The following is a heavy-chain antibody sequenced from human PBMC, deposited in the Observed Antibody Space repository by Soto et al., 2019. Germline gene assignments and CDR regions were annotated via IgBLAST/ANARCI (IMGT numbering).Heavy chain of an antibody. Sequence: ASVKVSCKASGYTFTSYGISWVRQAPGQGLEWMGWISAYNGNTNYAQKLQGRVTMTTDTSTSTAYMELRSLRSDDTAVYYCASAQTHYDFWSGYGGFDYWGRGTLVTVSS. CDR1: GYTFTSYG. CDR3: ASAQTHYDFWSGYGGFDY. V-gene: IGHV1-18*04. D-gene: IGHD3-3*01. J-gene: IGHJ4*02. CDR2: ISAYNGNT.